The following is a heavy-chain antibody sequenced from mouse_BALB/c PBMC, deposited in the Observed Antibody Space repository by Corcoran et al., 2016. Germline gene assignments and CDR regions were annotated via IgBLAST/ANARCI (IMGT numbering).Heavy chain of an antibody. CDR3: ARSVYGNYEDY. CDR2: INTYTGEP. CDR1: GYTFTNYG. D-gene: IGHD2-10*02. Sequence: QIQLVQSGPELKKPGETVKISCKASGYTFTNYGMNWVKQAPGKGLKWMGWINTYTGEPTYADDFKGRFAFSLETSASTAYLQINNLKNEDTATYFFARSVYGNYEDYWGQGTTLTVSS. J-gene: IGHJ2*01. V-gene: IGHV9-3-1*01.